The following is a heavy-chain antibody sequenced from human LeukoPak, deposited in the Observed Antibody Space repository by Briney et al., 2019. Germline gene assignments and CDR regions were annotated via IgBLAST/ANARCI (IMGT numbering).Heavy chain of an antibody. J-gene: IGHJ4*02. CDR3: ARSHYYDSSGSDY. Sequence: GGSLRLYCAASGFTFSSYAMHWVRRAPGKGLEWVAVISYDGSNKYYADSVKGRFTISRDNSKNTLYLQMNSLRAEDTAVYYCARSHYYDSSGSDYWGQGTLVTVSS. D-gene: IGHD3-22*01. V-gene: IGHV3-30-3*01. CDR1: GFTFSSYA. CDR2: ISYDGSNK.